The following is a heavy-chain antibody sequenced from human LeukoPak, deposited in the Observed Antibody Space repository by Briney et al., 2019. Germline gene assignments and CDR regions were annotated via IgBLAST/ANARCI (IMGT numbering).Heavy chain of an antibody. CDR2: IYYSGST. D-gene: IGHD2-15*01. CDR1: GGSISSGGYY. V-gene: IGHV4-31*03. CDR3: ARDLVSAAGGSSVLSWFDP. J-gene: IGHJ5*02. Sequence: SETLSLTCTVSGGSISSGGYYWSWIRQHPGKGLEWIGYIYYSGSTYYNPSLKSRVTISVDTSKNQFSLKLSSVTAADTAVYYCARDLVSAAGGSSVLSWFDPWGQGTLVTVSS.